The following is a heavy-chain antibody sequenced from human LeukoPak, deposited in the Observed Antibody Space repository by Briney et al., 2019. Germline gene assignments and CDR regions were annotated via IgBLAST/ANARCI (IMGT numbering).Heavy chain of an antibody. Sequence: GGSLRLSCAASGFIFSDYYMTWIRQAPEKGLEWVSHITSTGATIYYADSVKGRFTISRDNAKNSLSLQMNSLRAADTGVYFCARVLSSGYSPFDYWGEGILVTVSS. D-gene: IGHD3-22*01. CDR3: ARVLSSGYSPFDY. J-gene: IGHJ4*02. CDR1: GFIFSDYY. V-gene: IGHV3-11*01. CDR2: ITSTGATI.